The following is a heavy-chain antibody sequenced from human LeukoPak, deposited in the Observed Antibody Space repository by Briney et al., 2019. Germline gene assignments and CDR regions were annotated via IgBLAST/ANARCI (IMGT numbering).Heavy chain of an antibody. CDR2: IYYSEST. D-gene: IGHD6-25*01. CDR3: ARGVAARDY. V-gene: IGHV4-59*01. J-gene: IGHJ4*02. Sequence: SETLSLTCTVSGGSISSYYWSWIRQPPGKGLEWIGFIYYSESTNYNPSLKSRVTISVDTSKNQFSLKLSSVTAADTAVYYCARGVAARDYWGQGTLVTVSS. CDR1: GGSISSYY.